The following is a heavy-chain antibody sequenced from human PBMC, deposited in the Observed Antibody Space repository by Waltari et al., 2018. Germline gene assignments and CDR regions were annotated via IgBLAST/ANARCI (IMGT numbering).Heavy chain of an antibody. J-gene: IGHJ4*02. CDR1: GYTFPGYY. CDR3: ASLCVGATNFDY. D-gene: IGHD1-26*01. CDR2: TNPNRGGT. V-gene: IGHV1-2*02. Sequence: QVQLVQSGAEVKKPGASVKVSCKASGYTFPGYYMHWVRQAPGQGLKWMGGTNPNRGGTNYAQKFQGRGTMTMDTSISTAYMELSRLRSDATAVYYCASLCVGATNFDYWGQGTLVTVSS.